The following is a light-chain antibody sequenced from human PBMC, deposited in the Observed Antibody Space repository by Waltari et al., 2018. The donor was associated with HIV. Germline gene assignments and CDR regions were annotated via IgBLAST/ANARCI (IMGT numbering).Light chain of an antibody. CDR2: EVV. Sequence: DIVMTQTPLSLSVTPGQPASISCKSSQSFLHSDGKTYFYWFLQKPGPPPQLLIYEVVNRFSGTTNRFSGSGSGTDFTLKISRVEADDVVIYYGMQSLQLPHTFSQGTRLEIK. CDR3: MQSLQLPHT. CDR1: QSFLHSDGKTY. J-gene: IGKJ2*01. V-gene: IGKV2D-29*01.